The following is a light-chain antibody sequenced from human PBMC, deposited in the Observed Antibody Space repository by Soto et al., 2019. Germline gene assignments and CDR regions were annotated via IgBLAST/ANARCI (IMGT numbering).Light chain of an antibody. J-gene: IGKJ3*01. CDR3: QQYGSSPPIT. CDR2: GAS. Sequence: EIVLTQSPGTLSLSPGERATLSCRASQSVSSSYLAWYQQKPGQAPRLLIYGASSRATGIPDRFSGSGSGTDFTLTIRRLEPEDLAVYYCQQYGSSPPITFGPGTKVDIK. CDR1: QSVSSSY. V-gene: IGKV3-20*01.